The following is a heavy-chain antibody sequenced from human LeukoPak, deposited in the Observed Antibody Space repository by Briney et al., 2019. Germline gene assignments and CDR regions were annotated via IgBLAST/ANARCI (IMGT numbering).Heavy chain of an antibody. D-gene: IGHD5-18*01. V-gene: IGHV3-23*01. CDR2: ISGSGGST. J-gene: IGHJ4*02. CDR1: GFTFSSYA. CDR3: AKDWEGYSYGYSDY. Sequence: GGSLRLSCAASGFTFSSYAMSWVRQAPGKGLEWVSAISGSGGSTYYADSVKGRFTISRDNSKNTLYLQMNSLRAEDTAVYYCAKDWEGYSYGYSDYWGQGTLVTVSS.